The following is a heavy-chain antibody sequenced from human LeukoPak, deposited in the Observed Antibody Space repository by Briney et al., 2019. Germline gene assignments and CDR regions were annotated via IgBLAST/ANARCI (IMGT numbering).Heavy chain of an antibody. CDR1: GGSISSGGYY. D-gene: IGHD1-14*01. CDR2: IYYSGST. Sequence: SQTLSLTCTVSGGSISSGGYYWSWIRQHPGKGLEWIGYIYYSGSTYYNPSLKSRVTISVDTSKNQFSLKLSSVTAADTAVYYCARGATGVFDYWDQGTLVTVSS. CDR3: ARGATGVFDY. V-gene: IGHV4-31*03. J-gene: IGHJ4*02.